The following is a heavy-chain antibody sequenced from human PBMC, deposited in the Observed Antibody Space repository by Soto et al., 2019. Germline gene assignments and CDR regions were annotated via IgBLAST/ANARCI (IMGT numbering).Heavy chain of an antibody. CDR3: ASSPSLNWFDA. J-gene: IGHJ5*02. V-gene: IGHV4-59*11. CDR2: IYYSGSV. CDR1: GVSISSHY. Sequence: SETLSLTCNVSGVSISSHYWTWIRQPPGKGLEWIAYIYYSGSVSYNPSLKSRLSISIDRSKMQFSLKLTSVTSSDTGVYYCASSPSLNWFDAWGQGPLVTVYS.